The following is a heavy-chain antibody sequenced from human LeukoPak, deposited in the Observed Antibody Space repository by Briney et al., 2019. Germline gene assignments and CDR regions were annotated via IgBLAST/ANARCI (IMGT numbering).Heavy chain of an antibody. J-gene: IGHJ4*02. Sequence: TLSLTCTVSGGSISSYYWSWIRQPPGKALEWLARIDWDDDKYYSTSPKTRLTISKDTFKNQVVLTMTNMDPVDTATYYCARYYYDSSGYFFLDYYFDYWGQGTLVTVSS. CDR3: ARYYYDSSGYFFLDYYFDY. CDR1: GGSISSYY. D-gene: IGHD3-22*01. CDR2: IDWDDDK. V-gene: IGHV2-70*11.